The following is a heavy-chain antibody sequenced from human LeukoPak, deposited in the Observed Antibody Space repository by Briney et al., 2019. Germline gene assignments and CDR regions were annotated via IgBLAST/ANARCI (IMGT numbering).Heavy chain of an antibody. V-gene: IGHV4-34*01. CDR3: ARGLSRSIAVAGT. Sequence: PSETLSLTCAVYGGSFSGYYWSWIRQPPGKGLEWIGEINHSGSTNYNPSLKSRVTISVDTSKNQFSLKLSSVTAADTAVYYCARGLSRSIAVAGTWGQGTMVTVSS. J-gene: IGHJ3*01. CDR2: INHSGST. CDR1: GGSFSGYY. D-gene: IGHD6-19*01.